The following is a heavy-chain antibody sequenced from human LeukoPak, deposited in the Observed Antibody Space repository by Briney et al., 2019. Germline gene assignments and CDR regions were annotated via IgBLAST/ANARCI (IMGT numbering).Heavy chain of an antibody. Sequence: GGSLRLSCAASGFTFSDHAMTWVRQAPGKGLEWVASISGTGGTYYADSVKGRFTVSRDNYKKTLYLQMNSLTAEDTATYYCARPGLSYSVWSAPAPKPRYNYCYMDVWGEGTTVTVFS. D-gene: IGHD3-3*01. CDR2: ISGTGGT. CDR3: ARPGLSYSVWSAPAPKPRYNYCYMDV. V-gene: IGHV3-23*01. J-gene: IGHJ6*03. CDR1: GFTFSDHA.